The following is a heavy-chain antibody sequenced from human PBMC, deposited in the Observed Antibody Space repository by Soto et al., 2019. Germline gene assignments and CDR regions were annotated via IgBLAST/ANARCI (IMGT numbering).Heavy chain of an antibody. D-gene: IGHD3-10*01. V-gene: IGHV4-30-4*01. J-gene: IGHJ4*02. Sequence: QVQLQESGPGLVKPSQTLSLTCTVSGGSISSGDYYWSWIRQPPGKGLEWIGYIYYSGSTYYNPSLKSRLTLSIXTSKNQFSLKLSSVTAADTAVYYCARAQGSGFLVSWGQGTLVTVSS. CDR2: IYYSGST. CDR1: GGSISSGDYY. CDR3: ARAQGSGFLVS.